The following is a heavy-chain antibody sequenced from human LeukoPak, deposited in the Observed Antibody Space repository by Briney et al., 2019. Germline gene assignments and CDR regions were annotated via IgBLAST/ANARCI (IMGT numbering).Heavy chain of an antibody. CDR3: ARGRYYSDSSYYYFDS. Sequence: ASVKVSCKASGYTFTGYYMHWVRQAPGQGLEWMGWISGGTGSPKYSQRFQGRVTITRDTSARTAYMALSSLRPTDTAVYFCARGRYYSDSSYYYFDSWGQGTLVTVSS. CDR1: GYTFTGYY. D-gene: IGHD3-22*01. CDR2: ISGGTGSP. V-gene: IGHV1-3*01. J-gene: IGHJ4*02.